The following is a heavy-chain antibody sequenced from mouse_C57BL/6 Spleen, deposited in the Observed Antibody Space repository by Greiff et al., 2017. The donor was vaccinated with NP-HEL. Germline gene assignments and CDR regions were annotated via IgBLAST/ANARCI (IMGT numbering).Heavy chain of an antibody. D-gene: IGHD4-1*01. J-gene: IGHJ1*03. Sequence: VQLKESGPELVKPGASVTMSCKASGYTFTDYNMHWVKQSHGKSLEWIGYINPNNGGTSYNQKFKGKATLTVNKSSSTAYMELRSLTSEDSAFYYCARDWDEGYWYFDVWGTGTTVTVSS. CDR2: INPNNGGT. CDR3: ARDWDEGYWYFDV. V-gene: IGHV1-22*01. CDR1: GYTFTDYN.